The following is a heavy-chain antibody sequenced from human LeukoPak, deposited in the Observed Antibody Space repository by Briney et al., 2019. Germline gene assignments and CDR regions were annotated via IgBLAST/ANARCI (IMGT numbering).Heavy chain of an antibody. V-gene: IGHV3-23*01. CDR3: AKVVPPRGGRSGWYETNDY. Sequence: GGSLRLSCVASGFTFNSFVMSWVRQAPGKGLKWISSISVNGGASYADSVKGRFTISRDNSKNALYLQMTSLGADDTAVYYCAKVVPPRGGRSGWYETNDYWGQGTLVTVSS. CDR1: GFTFNSFV. CDR2: ISVNGGA. J-gene: IGHJ4*02. D-gene: IGHD6-19*01.